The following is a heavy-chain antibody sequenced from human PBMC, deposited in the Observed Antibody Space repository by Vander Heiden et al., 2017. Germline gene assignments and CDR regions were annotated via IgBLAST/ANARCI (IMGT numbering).Heavy chain of an antibody. Sequence: EMQLVESGGGLVQPGRSLRLSCAASGFTFDDYAMHWVRQVPGKGLEWVSGLSWNSATMVYADSVKGRFTISRDNAKNSLFLQMNSLRADDAALYDGVKDLDFWSGMFDFWGHGT. CDR1: GFTFDDYA. CDR3: VKDLDFWSGMFDF. V-gene: IGHV3-9*01. D-gene: IGHD3-3*01. J-gene: IGHJ4*01. CDR2: LSWNSATM.